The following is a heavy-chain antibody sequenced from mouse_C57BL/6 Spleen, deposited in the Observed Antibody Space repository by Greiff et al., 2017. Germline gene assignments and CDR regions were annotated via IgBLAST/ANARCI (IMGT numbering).Heavy chain of an antibody. CDR3: ARDEGWLRVCYYAMDY. CDR2: SRNKANDYTT. Sequence: EVNLVESGGGLVQSGRSLRLSCATSGFTFSDFYMEWVRQAPGKGLEWIAASRNKANDYTTEYSASVKGRFIVSRYTSQSILYLQMNALRAEDTAIYYCARDEGWLRVCYYAMDYWGQGASVTVSS. D-gene: IGHD2-3*01. CDR1: GFTFSDFY. V-gene: IGHV7-1*01. J-gene: IGHJ4*01.